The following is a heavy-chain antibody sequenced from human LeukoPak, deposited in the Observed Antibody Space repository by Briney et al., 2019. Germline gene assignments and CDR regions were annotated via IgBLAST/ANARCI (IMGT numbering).Heavy chain of an antibody. J-gene: IGHJ4*02. Sequence: GGSLRLSCAASGFTFSSYAMHWVRQAPGKGLEWVAVISYDGSNKYYADSVKGRFTISRDNSKSTLSLQMNSLRAEDTAVYYCARGYSSSWYTPTSYWGQGTLVTVSS. V-gene: IGHV3-30*01. CDR3: ARGYSSSWYTPTSY. CDR2: ISYDGSNK. D-gene: IGHD6-13*01. CDR1: GFTFSSYA.